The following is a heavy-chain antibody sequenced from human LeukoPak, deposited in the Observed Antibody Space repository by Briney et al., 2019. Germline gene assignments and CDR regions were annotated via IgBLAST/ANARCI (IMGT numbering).Heavy chain of an antibody. Sequence: GGSLRLSCAASGFTFSSYAMSWVRQAPGKGLEWVSSISGSGGSTYYADSVKGRFTISRDNPKNTLYLQMNSLRAEDTAVYYCARHLSIAARPDFDYWGQGTLVTVSS. V-gene: IGHV3-23*01. CDR2: ISGSGGST. CDR1: GFTFSSYA. J-gene: IGHJ4*02. CDR3: ARHLSIAARPDFDY. D-gene: IGHD6-6*01.